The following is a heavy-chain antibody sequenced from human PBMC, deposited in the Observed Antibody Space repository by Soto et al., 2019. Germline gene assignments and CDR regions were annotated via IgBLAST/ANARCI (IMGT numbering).Heavy chain of an antibody. CDR2: IYYSGST. Sequence: QVQLQESGPGLVKPSETLSLTCTVSGGSISSYYWSWIRQPPGKGLEWIGYIYYSGSTNDNPSLKSRVTISVDTSKNQFSLKLSSVTAADTAVYYCARLEYSSGWYRFGYWGQGTLVTVSS. J-gene: IGHJ4*02. CDR1: GGSISSYY. V-gene: IGHV4-59*01. D-gene: IGHD6-19*01. CDR3: ARLEYSSGWYRFGY.